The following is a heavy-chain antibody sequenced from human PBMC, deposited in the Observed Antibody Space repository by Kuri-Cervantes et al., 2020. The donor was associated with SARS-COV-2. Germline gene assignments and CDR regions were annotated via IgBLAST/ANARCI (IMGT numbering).Heavy chain of an antibody. CDR3: AHGTKKTTRWFDP. CDR2: IYWNDDK. J-gene: IGHJ5*02. V-gene: IGHV2-5*01. D-gene: IGHD1-7*01. Sequence: SGPTLAKLTQPLRLACTFSWFPLSTSGVGVGWIRQPSGKALEWLALIYWNDDKRYSPSLKSRLTITKDTAKNQVVLTRTNMDPVNTATYYPAHGTKKTTRWFDPWGQGTLVTVSS. CDR1: WFPLSTSGVG.